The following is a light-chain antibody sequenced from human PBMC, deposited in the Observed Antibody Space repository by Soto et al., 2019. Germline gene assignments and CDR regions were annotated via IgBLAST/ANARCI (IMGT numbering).Light chain of an antibody. CDR1: SSDVGNYNL. CDR3: CSYARSSTYV. V-gene: IGLV2-23*01. J-gene: IGLJ1*01. Sequence: QSALTQPASVSGSPGQSITISCTGTSSDVGNYNLVSWYQQHPGKAPKLMIYEGSKRPSGVSNRFSGSKSGNTASLTISGLQAEYEAHYYCCSYARSSTYVFGTGTKVTVL. CDR2: EGS.